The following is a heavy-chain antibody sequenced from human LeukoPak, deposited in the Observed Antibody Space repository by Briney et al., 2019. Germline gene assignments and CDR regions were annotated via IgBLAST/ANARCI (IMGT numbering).Heavy chain of an antibody. CDR2: ISSSGSTI. J-gene: IGHJ4*02. D-gene: IGHD1-26*01. CDR1: GFTFSNYK. CDR3: ARGDSGSYYFDY. Sequence: GGSLRLSCAASGFTFSNYKMNWVRQAPGKGLEWVSYISSSGSTIYYADSVKGRFTISRDNAKNSLYLQMNSLRAEDTAVYYCARGDSGSYYFDYWGQGTLVTVSS. V-gene: IGHV3-48*03.